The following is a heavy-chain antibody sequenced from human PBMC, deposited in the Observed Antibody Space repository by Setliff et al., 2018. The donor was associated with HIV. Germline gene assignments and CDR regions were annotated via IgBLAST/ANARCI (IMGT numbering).Heavy chain of an antibody. CDR3: ARDPYYYGSGSLGLDY. V-gene: IGHV1-46*01. D-gene: IGHD3-10*01. CDR1: GGPFTSAL. Sequence: ASVKVSCKASGGPFTSALNWVRQVPGQGLEWMGVINTSGGSAGYAEKFRGRVTMTRDTSTNTVYMELSSLRSEDTAVYYCARDPYYYGSGSLGLDYWGQGTLVTVSS. CDR2: INTSGGSA. J-gene: IGHJ4*02.